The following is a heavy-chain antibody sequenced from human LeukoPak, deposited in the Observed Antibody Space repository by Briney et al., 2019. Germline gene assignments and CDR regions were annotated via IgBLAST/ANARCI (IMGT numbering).Heavy chain of an antibody. CDR2: INTNSGGT. V-gene: IGHV1-2*02. D-gene: IGHD3-3*01. Sequence: ASVKVSCKASVYTFSSYYIHWVRQAPGQGLEWMGWINTNSGGTKYAQRFQGRVTMTRDTSISTAYMEVSRLRADDTAVYFCASSRFLEWLYLLDFWGQGTLVTVSS. J-gene: IGHJ4*02. CDR1: VYTFSSYY. CDR3: ASSRFLEWLYLLDF.